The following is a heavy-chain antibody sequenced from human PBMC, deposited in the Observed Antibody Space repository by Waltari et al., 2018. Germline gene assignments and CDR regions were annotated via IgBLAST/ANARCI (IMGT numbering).Heavy chain of an antibody. J-gene: IGHJ6*03. CDR2: IYHSGST. V-gene: IGHV4-38-2*01. D-gene: IGHD6-13*01. CDR3: ARRAAIAATGPTYYMDV. Sequence: QVQLQESGPGLVKPSETLSPTCAVSGYSISSGYYWGWIRQPPRKGLEWIGSIYHSGSTYYNPSLKSRVTISVDTSKNQFSLKLSSVTAADTAVYYCARRAAIAATGPTYYMDVWGKGTTVTVSS. CDR1: GYSISSGYY.